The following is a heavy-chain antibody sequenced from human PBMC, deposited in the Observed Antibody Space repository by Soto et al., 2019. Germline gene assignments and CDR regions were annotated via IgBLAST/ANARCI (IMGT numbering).Heavy chain of an antibody. Sequence: QPGGSLRLSCAASGFTVSSNYMSWVRQAPGKGLEWVSVIYSGGSTYYADSVKGRFTISRDNSKNTLYLQMNSLRAEDTAVYYCARVDTARPYYYYGMDVWGQGTTVTVSS. CDR2: IYSGGST. V-gene: IGHV3-53*01. CDR1: GFTVSSNY. CDR3: ARVDTARPYYYYGMDV. D-gene: IGHD5-18*01. J-gene: IGHJ6*02.